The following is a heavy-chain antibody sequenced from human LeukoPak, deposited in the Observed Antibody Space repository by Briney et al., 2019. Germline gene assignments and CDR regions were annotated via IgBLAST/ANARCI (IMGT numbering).Heavy chain of an antibody. D-gene: IGHD6-6*01. J-gene: IGHJ5*02. CDR1: GGSISTYF. V-gene: IGHV4-59*01. CDR2: IYYSGST. CDR3: ARGLGPSAMFDP. Sequence: SETLSLTCTVSGGSISTYFWSWIRQPPGKGLEWIGYIYYSGSTNYNPSLKSRVTISLDTSKNQFSLKLASVTAADTAVYYCARGLGPSAMFDPWGQGTLVTVSS.